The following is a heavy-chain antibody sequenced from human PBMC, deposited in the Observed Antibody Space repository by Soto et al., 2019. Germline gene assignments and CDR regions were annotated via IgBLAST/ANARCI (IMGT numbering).Heavy chain of an antibody. Sequence: GGSLRLSCAASGFTFGSYAMSWVRQAPGRGLEWVSAVSGSGASTYYADSVKGRFTISRDNSKHTLYLQMNSLGAEDTAVYYCAKARGSSTPAPGSYWGQGSLVTVSS. CDR1: GFTFGSYA. CDR2: VSGSGAST. J-gene: IGHJ4*02. CDR3: AKARGSSTPAPGSY. V-gene: IGHV3-23*01. D-gene: IGHD3-16*01.